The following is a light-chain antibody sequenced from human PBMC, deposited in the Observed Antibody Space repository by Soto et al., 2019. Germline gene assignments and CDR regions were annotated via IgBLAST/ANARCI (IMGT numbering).Light chain of an antibody. CDR2: DAS. CDR1: QSISSW. V-gene: IGKV1-5*01. Sequence: DIQMTQSPSTLSASVGDRVTISCRASQSISSWLAWYQQKPGKAPNLLIYDASSLQSGVPSRFSGSGSGTEFTLTINSLQPDDFATYYCQQYHIYSGTFGQGTKVDIK. CDR3: QQYHIYSGT. J-gene: IGKJ1*01.